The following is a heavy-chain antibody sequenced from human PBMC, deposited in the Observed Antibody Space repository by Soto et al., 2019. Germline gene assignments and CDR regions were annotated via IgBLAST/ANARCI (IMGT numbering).Heavy chain of an antibody. D-gene: IGHD5-18*01. CDR3: ARAETALDY. CDR1: GGSVSRGSYY. J-gene: IGHJ4*02. Sequence: PETLSLTCSVSGGSVSRGSYYWNWIRQPPGKGLEWVGYIYYTGSTYYNPSLKSRVTISADTSKNQFSLNLRSVTAADTAVYYCARAETALDYWGQGALVTVSS. CDR2: IYYTGST. V-gene: IGHV4-61*01.